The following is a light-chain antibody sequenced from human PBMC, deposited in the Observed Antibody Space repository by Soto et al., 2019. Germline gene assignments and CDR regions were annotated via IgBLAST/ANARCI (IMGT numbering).Light chain of an antibody. V-gene: IGKV3-15*01. Sequence: EIVMTQSPATLSVSPGERATLSCRASQSVSSNLAWYQQKPGQVPRLLIYGASTRATGIPARFSGSGSGTEFTLTISSPQSEDFAVYYCQQYNNWPLGFGGGTKVEIK. CDR1: QSVSSN. J-gene: IGKJ4*01. CDR3: QQYNNWPLG. CDR2: GAS.